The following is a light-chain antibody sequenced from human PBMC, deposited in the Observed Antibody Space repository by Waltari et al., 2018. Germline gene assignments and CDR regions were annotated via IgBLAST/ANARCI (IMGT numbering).Light chain of an antibody. J-gene: IGKJ2*01. CDR3: QQYNTYSS. CDR1: QSISDW. V-gene: IGKV1-5*03. CDR2: KAS. Sequence: DIEITQSPSSLSASAGARVTIPCRASQSISDWLAWYQQKPGKAPILLIYKASSLKSGVPSRFSGSGSGTQFTLTISSLQPGDFATYYCQQYNTYSSFGQGTKLEIE.